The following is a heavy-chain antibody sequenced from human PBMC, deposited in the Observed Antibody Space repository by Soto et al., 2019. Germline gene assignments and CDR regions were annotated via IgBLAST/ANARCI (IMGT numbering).Heavy chain of an antibody. Sequence: SETLSLTCAVSGGSISSGGYSWSWIRQPPGKGLEWIGYIYHSGSTYYNPSLKSRVTISVDRSKNQFSLKLSSVTAADTAVYYCASLYSSSLGFDYWGQGTLVTVSS. CDR3: ASLYSSSLGFDY. J-gene: IGHJ4*02. V-gene: IGHV4-30-2*01. D-gene: IGHD6-13*01. CDR1: GGSISSGGYS. CDR2: IYHSGST.